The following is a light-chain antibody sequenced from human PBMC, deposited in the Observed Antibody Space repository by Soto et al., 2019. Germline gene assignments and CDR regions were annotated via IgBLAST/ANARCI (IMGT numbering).Light chain of an antibody. J-gene: IGKJ2*02. CDR2: GVS. CDR3: QQTFTTPCT. Sequence: DIQMTQSPSYLSASVGDRVTITCRASRTINTYLNWYQHKPGKPPKLLIYGVSSLQGGVPSRFSGSGSGPDFSLTISSLQPEEFATYYCQQTFTTPCTFGQGTKLEIK. CDR1: RTINTY. V-gene: IGKV1-39*01.